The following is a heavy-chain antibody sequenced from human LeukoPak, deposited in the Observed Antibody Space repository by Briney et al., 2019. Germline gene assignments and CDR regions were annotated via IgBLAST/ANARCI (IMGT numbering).Heavy chain of an antibody. V-gene: IGHV3-74*01. CDR1: GFTFSRYW. D-gene: IGHD3-3*01. J-gene: IGHJ4*02. Sequence: GGTLRLACAAGGFTFSRYWKQWVRQATGKGLKWGSGINSDGSSTSYADSVKGRFPISRDNAKNTLYLQMNSLRAEDTAVYYCARSGGVLRFLEWLLEYWGQGTLVTVSS. CDR2: INSDGSST. CDR3: ARSGGVLRFLEWLLEY.